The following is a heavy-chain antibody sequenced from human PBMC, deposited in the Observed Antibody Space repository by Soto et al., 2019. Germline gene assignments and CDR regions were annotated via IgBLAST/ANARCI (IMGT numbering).Heavy chain of an antibody. CDR2: ITRNSDT. CDR1: GFTFSSYS. D-gene: IGHD2-15*01. V-gene: IGHV3-21*04. CDR3: AKDRMNHNSVWDPFDI. Sequence: GGSLRLSCAASGFTFSSYSIHWVRQAPGRGLEWVSAITRNSDTTYADSVKGRFIISRDNSKSTLSLQMNGLRAEDTAVYYCAKDRMNHNSVWDPFDIWGQGTMVTVSS. J-gene: IGHJ3*02.